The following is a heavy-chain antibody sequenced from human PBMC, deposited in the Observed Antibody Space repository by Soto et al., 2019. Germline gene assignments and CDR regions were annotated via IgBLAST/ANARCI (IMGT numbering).Heavy chain of an antibody. CDR1: GGTFSSYA. V-gene: IGHV1-69*06. CDR3: AREGQGKWLVRGYFDY. Sequence: QVQLVQSGAEVKKPGSSVNVSCKASGGTFSSYAISWVRQAPGQGLEWMGGIIPIFGTANYAQKFQGRVTITADKSTSTAYMELSSLRSEDTAVYYCAREGQGKWLVRGYFDYWGQGTLVTVSS. D-gene: IGHD6-19*01. J-gene: IGHJ4*02. CDR2: IIPIFGTA.